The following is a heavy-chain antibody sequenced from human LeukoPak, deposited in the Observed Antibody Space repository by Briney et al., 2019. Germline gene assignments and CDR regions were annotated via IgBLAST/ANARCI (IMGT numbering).Heavy chain of an antibody. J-gene: IGHJ4*02. CDR1: GGSISSGGYY. D-gene: IGHD6-13*01. Sequence: PSETLSLTCTVSGGSISSGGYYWSWIRQHPGKGLEWIGYIYYSGSTYYNPSLKSRVTISVDTSKNQFSLKLSSVTAADTAVYYCARHTDIAAAGTLGYWGQGTLVTVSS. V-gene: IGHV4-31*03. CDR3: ARHTDIAAAGTLGY. CDR2: IYYSGST.